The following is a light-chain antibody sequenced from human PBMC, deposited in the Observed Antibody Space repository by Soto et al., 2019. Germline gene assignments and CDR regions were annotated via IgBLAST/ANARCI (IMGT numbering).Light chain of an antibody. CDR3: CSYTGHVTFI. CDR1: SSDVGIYNL. V-gene: IGLV2-23*01. CDR2: ETS. Sequence: QSVLTQPASVSGSPGQSITISCTGTSSDVGIYNLVSWYQHHPGKAPKLIIFETSKRPSGVSNRFSGSKSANTASLTVSRLQAEDEASYYCCSYTGHVTFIFGGGTKLTVL. J-gene: IGLJ2*01.